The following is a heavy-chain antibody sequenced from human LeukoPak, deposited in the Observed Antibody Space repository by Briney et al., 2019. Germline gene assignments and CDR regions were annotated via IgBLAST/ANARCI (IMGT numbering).Heavy chain of an antibody. J-gene: IGHJ5*02. CDR2: IKQDGSEK. D-gene: IGHD2-8*01. V-gene: IGHV3-7*01. CDR3: AREDCTIGAVCSSLLDP. Sequence: PGGSLRLSCVASGFPFSSYWMTWVRQAPGKGLEWVANIKQDGSEKNYVDSVKSRFTSSRDNAKNTLYLQMNNLRAEDTAVYYCAREDCTIGAVCSSLLDPWGRGTLVTVSS. CDR1: GFPFSSYW.